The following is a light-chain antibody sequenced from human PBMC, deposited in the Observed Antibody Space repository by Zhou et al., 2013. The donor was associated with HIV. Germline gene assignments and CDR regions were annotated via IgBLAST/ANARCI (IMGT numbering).Light chain of an antibody. CDR3: QQCNSYPYT. J-gene: IGKJ2*01. CDR1: QSISSW. V-gene: IGKV1-5*03. Sequence: DIQMTQSPSTLSASVGDRVTITCRASQSISSWLAWYQQKSGKAPKLLIYKASSLESAVPSRFSGSGSGTEFTLTISSLQPDDFGTYYCQQCNSYPYTFGQGTKLGDQT. CDR2: KAS.